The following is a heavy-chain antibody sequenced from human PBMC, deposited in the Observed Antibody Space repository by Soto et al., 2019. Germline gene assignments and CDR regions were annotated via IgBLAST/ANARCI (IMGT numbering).Heavy chain of an antibody. CDR3: ARDMDSNYDGMDL. J-gene: IGHJ6*02. CDR1: GFTFRNSG. D-gene: IGHD4-4*01. V-gene: IGHV3-33*01. Sequence: QVNLVQSGGGLVQPGRSLRLSCEASGFTFRNSGMEWIRQAPGKGLEWVARIWYDGSSQYYADSVKGRFTISRDNSKNTLYMEMNSVRVEDTAVYYCARDMDSNYDGMDLWGQGTTVIVSS. CDR2: IWYDGSSQ.